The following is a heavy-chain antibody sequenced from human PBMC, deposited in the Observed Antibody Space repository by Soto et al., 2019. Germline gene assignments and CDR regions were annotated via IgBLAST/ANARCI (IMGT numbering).Heavy chain of an antibody. CDR2: IIPIFGTA. CDR3: ARDSPYSCSQRGYYGMDV. CDR1: GGTFSSYA. Sequence: QVQLVQSGAEVKKPGSSVKVSCKASGGTFSSYAISWVRQAPGQGLEWMGGIIPIFGTANYAQKFQGRVTITADESTSTAYRELSSLRAEDTAVYYCARDSPYSCSQRGYYGMDVWGQGTTVTVSS. D-gene: IGHD6-6*01. J-gene: IGHJ6*02. V-gene: IGHV1-69*12.